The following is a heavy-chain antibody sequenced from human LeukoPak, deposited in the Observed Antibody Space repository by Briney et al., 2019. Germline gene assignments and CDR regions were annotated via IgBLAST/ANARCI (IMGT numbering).Heavy chain of an antibody. CDR3: AREGQYYYDSSGGWFDP. CDR1: GVSISSYY. V-gene: IGHV4-59*01. J-gene: IGHJ5*02. CDR2: IYYSGST. Sequence: PSETLSLTCTVSGVSISSYYWSWIRQPPGKGLEWIGYIYYSGSTNYNPSLKSRVTISVDTSKNQFSLKLSSVTAADTAVYYCAREGQYYYDSSGGWFDPWGQGTLVTVSS. D-gene: IGHD3-22*01.